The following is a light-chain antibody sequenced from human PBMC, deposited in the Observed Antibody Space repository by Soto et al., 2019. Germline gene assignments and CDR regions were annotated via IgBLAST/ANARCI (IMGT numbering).Light chain of an antibody. V-gene: IGLV2-14*03. CDR1: SSDVGGSNF. Sequence: QSVLTQPASVSDSPGQSITISCTGTSSDVGGSNFVSWYQQHPGKPPKLIIYDAANRPSGVSTRFSGSKSGSTASLIISRLQTDDEAYYYCVSYTSSTTYVFGTGTKVTVL. J-gene: IGLJ1*01. CDR2: DAA. CDR3: VSYTSSTTYV.